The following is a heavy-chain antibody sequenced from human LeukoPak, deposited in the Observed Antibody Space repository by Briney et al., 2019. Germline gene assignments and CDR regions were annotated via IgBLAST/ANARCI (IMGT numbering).Heavy chain of an antibody. CDR2: INHSGST. CDR3: ALEVRSDTMVRGVRYFQH. CDR1: GGSFSGYY. V-gene: IGHV4-34*01. D-gene: IGHD3-10*01. J-gene: IGHJ1*01. Sequence: SETLSLTCAVYGGSFSGYYWSWIRQPPGKGLEWIGEINHSGSTNYNPSLKSRVTISVDTSKNQFSLKLSSVTAADTAVYYCALEVRSDTMVRGVRYFQHWGQGTLVTVSS.